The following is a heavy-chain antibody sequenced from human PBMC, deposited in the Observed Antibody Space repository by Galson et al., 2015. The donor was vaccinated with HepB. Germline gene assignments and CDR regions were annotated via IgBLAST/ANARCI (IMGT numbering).Heavy chain of an antibody. CDR2: ILTMFGTT. CDR1: GGTLSNYG. Sequence: SVKVSCKVAGGTLSNYGFSWVRQAPGHGLEWMGGILTMFGTTDNAQKFQGRVTITADESTSTVYMELSRLTSDDTAVYYCATEIGGQGFGHWGQGTQVIVSS. CDR3: ATEIGGQGFGH. D-gene: IGHD3-22*01. V-gene: IGHV1-69*13. J-gene: IGHJ4*02.